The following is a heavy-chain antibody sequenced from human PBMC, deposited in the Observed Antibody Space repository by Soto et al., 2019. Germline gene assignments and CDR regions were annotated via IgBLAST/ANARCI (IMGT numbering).Heavy chain of an antibody. J-gene: IGHJ4*02. CDR1: GFTVRTND. D-gene: IGHD6-19*01. CDR3: ARDGSGPFDY. V-gene: IGHV3-66*01. CDR2: IHRVENSKYSDST. Sequence: EVQLVESGGGLIQAGGSLRLSCAASGFTVRTNDMSWVRQAPGKGLEWIALIHRVENSKYSDSTYYADSVRDRFTISRDNSKNTVVLQMNDLSAEDTAMYYCARDGSGPFDYWGQGSLVTVSS.